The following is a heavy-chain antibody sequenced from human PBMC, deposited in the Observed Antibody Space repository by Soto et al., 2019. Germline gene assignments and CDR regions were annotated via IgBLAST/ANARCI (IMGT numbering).Heavy chain of an antibody. D-gene: IGHD2-2*01. CDR1: GGSISSGGYY. V-gene: IGHV4-31*03. CDR2: IYYSGST. Sequence: LSLTCTVSGGSISSGGYYWSWIRQHPGKGLEWIGYIYYSGSTYYNPSLKSRVTISVDTSKNQFSLKLSSVTAADTAVYYCARDRVPDAPYYYYGMDVWGQGTTVTVSS. J-gene: IGHJ6*02. CDR3: ARDRVPDAPYYYYGMDV.